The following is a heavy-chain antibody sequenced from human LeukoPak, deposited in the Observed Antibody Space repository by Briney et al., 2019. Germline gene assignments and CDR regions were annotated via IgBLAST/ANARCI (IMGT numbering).Heavy chain of an antibody. CDR1: GFTVSSNY. V-gene: IGHV3-66*01. CDR3: AREQVVVGRGYYGMDV. Sequence: GGSLRLSCAASGFTVSSNYMNWVRQAPGKGLEWVSVMYSGGSTFYGDSVKGRFTISRDDSMNTLYLQMNSLRVDDTAVYYCAREQVVVGRGYYGMDVWGQGTTVTVSS. J-gene: IGHJ6*02. CDR2: MYSGGST. D-gene: IGHD2-2*01.